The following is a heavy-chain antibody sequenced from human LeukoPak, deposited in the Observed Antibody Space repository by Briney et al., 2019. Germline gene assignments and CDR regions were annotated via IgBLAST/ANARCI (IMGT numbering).Heavy chain of an antibody. J-gene: IGHJ4*02. V-gene: IGHV1-3*01. CDR1: GYTFTSYA. Sequence: ASVKVSCKASGYTFTSYAMHWVRQAPGQRLEWMGWINAGNGNTKYSQKFQGRVTITRDTSASTAYMELSSLRSEDTAVYYCAREELEGFRGDFDYWGQGTLVTVSS. CDR3: AREELEGFRGDFDY. CDR2: INAGNGNT. D-gene: IGHD3-16*01.